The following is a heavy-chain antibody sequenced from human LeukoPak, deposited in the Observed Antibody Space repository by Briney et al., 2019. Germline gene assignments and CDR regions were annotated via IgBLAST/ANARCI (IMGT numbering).Heavy chain of an antibody. V-gene: IGHV5-51*01. J-gene: IGHJ4*02. CDR1: GYSLTNNW. CDR2: IFPGDSDT. D-gene: IGHD5-18*01. CDR3: ARQLQRGYSYSDY. Sequence: GESLKISCKGSGYSLTNNWIGWVRQMPGKGLEWMGIIFPGDSDTRYSPSFQGQVTISADKSISTAYLQWSSLKASGSAMYYCARQLQRGYSYSDYWGRGTLVTVSS.